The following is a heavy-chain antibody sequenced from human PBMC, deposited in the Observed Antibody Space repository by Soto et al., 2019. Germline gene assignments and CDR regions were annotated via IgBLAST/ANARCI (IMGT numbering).Heavy chain of an antibody. V-gene: IGHV4-39*07. CDR3: ARGYRWLNASIEGVWIY. CDR1: GGSISSSSYY. J-gene: IGHJ4*02. D-gene: IGHD3-16*02. CDR2: IYYSGST. Sequence: SETLSLTCTVSGGSISSSSYYWGWIRQPPGKGLEWIGSIYYSGSTYYNPSLKSRVTISVDTSKNQFSLKLSSVTAADTAVYYCARGYRWLNASIEGVWIYWGQGTLVTVSS.